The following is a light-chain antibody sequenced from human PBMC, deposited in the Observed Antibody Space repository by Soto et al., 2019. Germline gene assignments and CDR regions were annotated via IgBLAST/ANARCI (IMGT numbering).Light chain of an antibody. V-gene: IGKV1-9*01. CDR3: QQLNSYPRT. Sequence: IQLTQSPSSLSASVGDRVTITCRASQGIRSYLAWYQQKPGRAPKLLIYAASTLQSGVPSRFSGSGSGTDFTLTISSLHPEDFATYYCQQLNSYPRTFGPGTKVDIK. CDR1: QGIRSY. J-gene: IGKJ3*01. CDR2: AAS.